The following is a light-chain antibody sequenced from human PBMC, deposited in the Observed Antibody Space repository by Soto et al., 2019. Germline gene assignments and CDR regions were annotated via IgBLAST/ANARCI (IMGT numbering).Light chain of an antibody. V-gene: IGLV2-14*03. CDR1: SSDVGGHNY. J-gene: IGLJ1*01. Sequence: QSALTQPASVSGSPGQSITISCAGTSSDVGGHNYVSWYQQHPGKAPKLIIYDVNNRPSGVSNRFSGSKSGNTASLTISGLQAEDEEDYFGYSHRSGSTLYVFGTGTKLTAL. CDR2: DVN. CDR3: YSHRSGSTLYV.